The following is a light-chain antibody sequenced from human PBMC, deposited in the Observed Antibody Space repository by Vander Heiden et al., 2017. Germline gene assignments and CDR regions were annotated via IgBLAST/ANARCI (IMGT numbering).Light chain of an antibody. J-gene: IGLJ2*01. V-gene: IGLV2-8*01. Sequence: QSALTQPPSASGSPGQSVTISCTGTSSDVGGYNYVSWYQQHPGKAPKLVIYEVSKRPSGVPDRFSGSKSGNTASLTVSGLQAEDEADYYCCSYADNSNRVVFGGGTKLTVL. CDR2: EVS. CDR3: CSYADNSNRVV. CDR1: SSDVGGYNY.